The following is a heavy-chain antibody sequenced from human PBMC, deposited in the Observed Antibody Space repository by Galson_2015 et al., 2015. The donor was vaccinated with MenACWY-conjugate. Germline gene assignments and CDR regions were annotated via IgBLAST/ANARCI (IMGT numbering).Heavy chain of an antibody. CDR3: ARHPPGGRGMDV. D-gene: IGHD1-26*01. CDR2: INPVDSNI. V-gene: IGHV5-51*01. Sequence: QSGAEVKKPGESLKISCQGSGYSFTNYWIAWVRQMPVKGLEWVGLINPVDSNIRYSPSFQGQVTISADESISTAYLQWSSLKASDTAMYYCARHPPGGRGMDVWGRGTTVTVSS. CDR1: GYSFTNYW. J-gene: IGHJ6*02.